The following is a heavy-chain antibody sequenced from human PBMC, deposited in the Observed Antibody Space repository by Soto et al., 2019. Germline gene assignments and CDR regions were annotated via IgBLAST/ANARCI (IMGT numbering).Heavy chain of an antibody. D-gene: IGHD6-19*01. CDR2: IYTSGST. CDR1: GGSISSYY. V-gene: IGHV4-4*07. CDR3: ARDFFVAGGPIGAFDI. Sequence: QVQLQESGPGLVKPSETLSLTCTVSGGSISSYYWSWIRQPAGKGLEWIGRIYTSGSTNYNPSLKSRVTMPVDTSKNQFSLKLSSVTAADTAVYYCARDFFVAGGPIGAFDIWGQGTMVTVSS. J-gene: IGHJ3*02.